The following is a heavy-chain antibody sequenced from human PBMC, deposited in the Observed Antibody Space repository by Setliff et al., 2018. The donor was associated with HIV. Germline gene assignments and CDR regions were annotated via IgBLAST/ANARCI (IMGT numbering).Heavy chain of an antibody. CDR3: AKELAASGLGYFDS. Sequence: PGGSLRLSCAASGFTVSSNYMSWVRQAPGKGLEWVAVFYGGGTTHYADSVKGRFTISRDKSKNTVYLQMNSLRAEDTAEYYCAKELAASGLGYFDSWGRGILVTVSS. CDR2: FYGGGTT. D-gene: IGHD3-22*01. J-gene: IGHJ4*02. V-gene: IGHV3-53*01. CDR1: GFTVSSNY.